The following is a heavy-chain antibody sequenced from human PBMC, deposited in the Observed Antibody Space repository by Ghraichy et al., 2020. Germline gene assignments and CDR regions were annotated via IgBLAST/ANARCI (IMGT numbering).Heavy chain of an antibody. CDR2: IYYSGST. D-gene: IGHD3-10*01. V-gene: IGHV4-59*01. CDR1: GGSISSYY. J-gene: IGHJ4*02. CDR3: ARVGYYGSGSYYRKYYFDY. Sequence: GSLRLSCTVSGGSISSYYWSWIRQPPGKGLEWIGYIYYSGSTNYNPSLKSRVTISVDTSKNQFSLKLSSVTAADTAVYYCARVGYYGSGSYYRKYYFDYWGQGTLVTVSS.